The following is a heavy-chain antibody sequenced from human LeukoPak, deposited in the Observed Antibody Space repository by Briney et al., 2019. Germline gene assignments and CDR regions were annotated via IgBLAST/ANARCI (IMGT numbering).Heavy chain of an antibody. V-gene: IGHV5-51*01. CDR3: ARQIPGIAAAGMPFDY. CDR2: IYPGDSDT. Sequence: PGESLKISCKGSGYSFTSYWIGWVRQMPGKGLEWMGIIYPGDSDTRYSPSFQGQVTISADKSISTAYLQWSSLKASDTAMYYCARQIPGIAAAGMPFDYWGQGTLVTVSS. D-gene: IGHD6-13*01. CDR1: GYSFTSYW. J-gene: IGHJ4*02.